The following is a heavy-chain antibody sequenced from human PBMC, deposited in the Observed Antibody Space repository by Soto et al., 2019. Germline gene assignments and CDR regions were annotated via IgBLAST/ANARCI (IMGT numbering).Heavy chain of an antibody. Sequence: QVQLQESGPGLVKPSGTLSLTCAVSSGSISSSNWWSWVRQPPGKGLEWIGEIYHSGSTNYNPSLKSRVAISVDKSKNQFSLKLSSVTAADTAVYYCASSSPDYSGYDPYYFDYWGQGTLVTVSS. CDR1: SGSISSSNW. V-gene: IGHV4-4*02. CDR3: ASSSPDYSGYDPYYFDY. J-gene: IGHJ4*02. D-gene: IGHD5-12*01. CDR2: IYHSGST.